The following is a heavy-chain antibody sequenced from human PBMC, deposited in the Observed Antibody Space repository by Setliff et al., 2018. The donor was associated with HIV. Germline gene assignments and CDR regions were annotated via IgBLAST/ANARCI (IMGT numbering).Heavy chain of an antibody. CDR3: AIGYGYGQGCFDH. V-gene: IGHV4-34*01. CDR2: INHRGST. D-gene: IGHD2-2*03. Sequence: PSETLSLTCAVYGGSFSGYYWSWIRQHPGKGLEWIGEINHRGSTTYNPSLRSRVTISVDTSKNQFSLKLTSMTAADTAVYYCAIGYGYGQGCFDHWGQGIRVTVSS. CDR1: GGSFSGYY. J-gene: IGHJ4*02.